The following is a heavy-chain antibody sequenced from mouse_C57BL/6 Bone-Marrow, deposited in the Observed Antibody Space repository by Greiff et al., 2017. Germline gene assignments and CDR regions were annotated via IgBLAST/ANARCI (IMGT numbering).Heavy chain of an antibody. CDR2: IYPGSGST. Sequence: QVQLKQPGAELVKPGASVKMSCKASGYTFTSYWITWVKQRPGQGLEWIGDIYPGSGSTNYNEKFKSKATLTVDTSSSTAYMQVSSLTSEDSAVYYCARWGTVVAPSHWYFDVWGTGTTVTVSS. J-gene: IGHJ1*03. V-gene: IGHV1-55*01. CDR3: ARWGTVVAPSHWYFDV. D-gene: IGHD1-1*01. CDR1: GYTFTSYW.